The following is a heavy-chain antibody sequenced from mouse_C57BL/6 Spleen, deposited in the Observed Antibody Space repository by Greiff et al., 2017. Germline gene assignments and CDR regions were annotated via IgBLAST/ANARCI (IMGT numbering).Heavy chain of an antibody. CDR1: GFTFTDYY. CDR3: ARYRKGNAMDY. J-gene: IGHJ4*01. V-gene: IGHV7-3*01. Sequence: EVKLMESGGGLVQPGGSLSLSCAASGFTFTDYYMSWVRQPPGKALELLGFIRNKANGYTTEYSASVKGRFTISRDNSQSILYLQMNALRAENSATYYCARYRKGNAMDYWGQGTSVTVSS. CDR2: IRNKANGYTT.